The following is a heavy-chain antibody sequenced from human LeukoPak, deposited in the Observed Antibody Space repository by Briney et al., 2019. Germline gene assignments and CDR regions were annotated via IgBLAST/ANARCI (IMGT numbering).Heavy chain of an antibody. V-gene: IGHV1-46*01. D-gene: IGHD1-26*01. J-gene: IGHJ4*02. CDR1: GYSFTSYW. CDR3: ARGYSGSYRLWGDY. CDR2: INPSDGST. Sequence: GESLKISCKGSGYSFTSYWIGWVRQAPGQGLEWMGIINPSDGSTNYAQKFQGRVTMTRDTSTSTVYMELSSLRSEDTAVYHCARGYSGSYRLWGDYWGQGTLLTVSS.